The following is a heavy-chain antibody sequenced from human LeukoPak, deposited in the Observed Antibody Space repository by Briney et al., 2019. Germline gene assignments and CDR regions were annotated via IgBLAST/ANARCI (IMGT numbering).Heavy chain of an antibody. Sequence: PSETLSLTCTVSGGSISSYYWSWIRQPPGKGLEWIGYIYTSGSTNYNPSLKSRVTISVDTSKNQFSLKLSSVTAADTAVYYCARQGSRDGYNRGYYYYMDVWGKGTTVTVSS. CDR2: IYTSGST. CDR1: GGSISSYY. J-gene: IGHJ6*03. CDR3: ARQGSRDGYNRGYYYYMDV. V-gene: IGHV4-4*09. D-gene: IGHD5-24*01.